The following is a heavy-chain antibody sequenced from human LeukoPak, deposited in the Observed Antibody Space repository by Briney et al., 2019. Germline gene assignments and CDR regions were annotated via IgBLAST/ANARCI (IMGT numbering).Heavy chain of an antibody. CDR2: IYSGGST. CDR3: AKARAGYYGSGSYQDF. V-gene: IGHV3-53*05. CDR1: GFTVSSNY. D-gene: IGHD3-10*01. J-gene: IGHJ4*02. Sequence: GGSLRLSCAASGFTVSSNYMSWVRQAPGKGLEWVSVIYSGGSTYYADSVKGRFTISRDNSKNTLYLQMNSLRAEDTAVYYCAKARAGYYGSGSYQDFWGQGTLVTVSS.